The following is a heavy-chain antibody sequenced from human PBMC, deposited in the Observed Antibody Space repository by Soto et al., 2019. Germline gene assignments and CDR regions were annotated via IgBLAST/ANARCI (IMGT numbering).Heavy chain of an antibody. CDR2: IIPIFGTA. Sequence: LVKVSCKASGSTFSSYAISWVRQASGQGLEWMGGIIPIFGTANYAQKFQGRVTITADESTSTAYMELSSLRSEDTAVYYCARGSPSTMIVVVPDAFDIWGQGTMVTVSS. CDR1: GSTFSSYA. V-gene: IGHV1-69*13. J-gene: IGHJ3*02. D-gene: IGHD3-22*01. CDR3: ARGSPSTMIVVVPDAFDI.